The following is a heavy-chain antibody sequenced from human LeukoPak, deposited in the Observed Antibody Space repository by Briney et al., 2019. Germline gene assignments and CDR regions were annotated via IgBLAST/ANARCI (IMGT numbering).Heavy chain of an antibody. D-gene: IGHD1-26*01. CDR3: ARGRWELLSFFDF. V-gene: IGHV4-4*02. J-gene: IGHJ4*02. CDR1: GGSFSSSNW. Sequence: SGTLSLTCAVSGGSFSSSNWWNWVRQPPGKGLEWIGEISHSGSTSYNPSLKSRVTISVDKSKNQFSLNLSSVTAADTAVYYCARGRWELLSFFDFWGQGTLVTVSS. CDR2: ISHSGST.